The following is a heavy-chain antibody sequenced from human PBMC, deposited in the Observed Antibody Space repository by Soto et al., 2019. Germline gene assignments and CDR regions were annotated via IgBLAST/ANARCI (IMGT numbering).Heavy chain of an antibody. D-gene: IGHD6-13*01. CDR3: AREGHSSSSWYYFDY. CDR1: GGTFSSYA. Sequence: SVKVSCKASGGTFSSYAISWVRQAPGQGPEWMGGIIPIFGTANYAQKFQGRVTITADESTSTAYMELSSLRSEDTAVYYCAREGHSSSSWYYFDYWGQGTMVTVYS. V-gene: IGHV1-69*13. CDR2: IIPIFGTA. J-gene: IGHJ4*02.